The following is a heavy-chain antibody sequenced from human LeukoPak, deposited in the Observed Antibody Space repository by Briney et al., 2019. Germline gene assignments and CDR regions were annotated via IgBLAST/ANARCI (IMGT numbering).Heavy chain of an antibody. CDR2: IYSSGTT. Sequence: TSETLSLTCTVSGGSVSSFDHYWTWIRQPPGKGLEWIGFIYSSGTTKYTPSLESRISIIMDTSKNQFSLRLKSVTAADTAIYYCARGGPSYGAIHYWGQGTLVTVSS. CDR3: ARGGPSYGAIHY. V-gene: IGHV4-61*08. CDR1: GGSVSSFDHY. J-gene: IGHJ4*02. D-gene: IGHD1-26*01.